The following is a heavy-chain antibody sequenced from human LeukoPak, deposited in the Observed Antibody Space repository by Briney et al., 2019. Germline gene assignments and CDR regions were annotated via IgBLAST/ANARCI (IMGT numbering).Heavy chain of an antibody. Sequence: GGSLRLSCAASGFTFSSYAMSWVRQAPGKGLEWVSAISNSGGSTYYADSVKSRFTISRDNSKNTLYLRMNTLRAEDTAVYYCAKVRSVGELLGFDYWGQGTLVTVSS. CDR2: ISNSGGST. D-gene: IGHD1-26*01. CDR3: AKVRSVGELLGFDY. CDR1: GFTFSSYA. V-gene: IGHV3-23*01. J-gene: IGHJ4*02.